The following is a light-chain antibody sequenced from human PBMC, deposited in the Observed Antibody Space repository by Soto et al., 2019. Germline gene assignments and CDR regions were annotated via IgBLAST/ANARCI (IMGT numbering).Light chain of an antibody. CDR3: QQYDNLPLT. CDR1: QTIGNY. J-gene: IGKJ4*01. V-gene: IGKV1-39*01. CDR2: RAS. Sequence: DIQMTQSPASLSASVGDRVTITCRASQTIGNYLNWYQQKPGKAPTVVIYRASTLQSGVPSRFSGSGSGTDFTLTISSLQPEDIATYYCQQYDNLPLTFGGGTKVDIK.